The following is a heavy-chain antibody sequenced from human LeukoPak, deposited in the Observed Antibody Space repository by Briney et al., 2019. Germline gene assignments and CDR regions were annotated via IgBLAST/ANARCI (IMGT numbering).Heavy chain of an antibody. Sequence: GGSLRLSCEASGFTFSAYWMHWVRQAPGKGLVWVSRINSDGSTTSYADSVRGRFTISRDNAKNTLYLQMNSLRAGDTAVYFCARSPHDYWGQGTLVTVSS. CDR2: INSDGSTT. CDR3: ARSPHDY. V-gene: IGHV3-74*01. CDR1: GFTFSAYW. J-gene: IGHJ4*02.